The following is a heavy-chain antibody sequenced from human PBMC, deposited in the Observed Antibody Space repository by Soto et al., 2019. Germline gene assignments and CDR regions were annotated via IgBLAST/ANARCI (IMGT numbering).Heavy chain of an antibody. D-gene: IGHD2-15*01. CDR1: GGTFSSYA. J-gene: IGHJ6*02. CDR2: IIPIFGTA. V-gene: IGHV1-69*01. CDR3: ARGGYCSGGSCPGPYYYYYGMDV. Sequence: QVQLVQSGAEVKKPGSSVKVSCKASGGTFSSYAISWVRQAPGQGLEWMGGIIPIFGTANYAQKFQGRVTITADESTSTAYVELGSLRSEDTAVYYCARGGYCSGGSCPGPYYYYYGMDVWGQGTTVTVSS.